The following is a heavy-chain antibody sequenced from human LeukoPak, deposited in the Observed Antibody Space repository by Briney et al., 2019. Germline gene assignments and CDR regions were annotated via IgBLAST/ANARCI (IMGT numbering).Heavy chain of an antibody. CDR3: ARQRGWTEITMVRGTPYGMDV. D-gene: IGHD3-10*01. CDR2: INHSGST. J-gene: IGHJ6*02. V-gene: IGHV4-34*01. Sequence: KSSETLSLTCAVYGGSFSGYYWSWIRQPPGKGLEWIGEINHSGSTNYNPSLKSRVTISVDTSKNQFSLKLSSVTAADTAVYYCARQRGWTEITMVRGTPYGMDVWGQGTTVTVSS. CDR1: GGSFSGYY.